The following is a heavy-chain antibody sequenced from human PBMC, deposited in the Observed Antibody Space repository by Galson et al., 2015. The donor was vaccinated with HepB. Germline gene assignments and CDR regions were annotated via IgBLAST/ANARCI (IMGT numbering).Heavy chain of an antibody. J-gene: IGHJ4*02. D-gene: IGHD6-13*01. Sequence: SLRLSCAASGFTFSSYAMSWVRQAPGKGLEWVSAISGSGGSTYYADSVKGRFTISRDNSKNTLYLQMNSLRAEDTAVYYCAKPLAIAAAGTEPVDYWGQGTLVTVSS. CDR3: AKPLAIAAAGTEPVDY. CDR1: GFTFSSYA. CDR2: ISGSGGST. V-gene: IGHV3-23*01.